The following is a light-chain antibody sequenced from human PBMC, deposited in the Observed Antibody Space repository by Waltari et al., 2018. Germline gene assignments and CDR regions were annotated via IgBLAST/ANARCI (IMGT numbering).Light chain of an antibody. CDR3: CSYNDGPYV. J-gene: IGLJ1*01. Sequence: QSALTQPASGSGSPGKSITISCTGTSSDVGTYNLVSWYQQHPGKAPKLMIYEVTKRPSAVSSRFSASRSGNTASLTISGLQAEDEADYYCCSYNDGPYVFGTGTKVTVL. CDR2: EVT. V-gene: IGLV2-23*02. CDR1: SSDVGTYNL.